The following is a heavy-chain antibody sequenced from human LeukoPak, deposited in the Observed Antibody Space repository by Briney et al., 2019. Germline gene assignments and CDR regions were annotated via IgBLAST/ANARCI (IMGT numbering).Heavy chain of an antibody. D-gene: IGHD2-2*02. CDR1: GYTFTSYD. V-gene: IGHV1-8*01. Sequence: ASVKVSCKASGYTFTSYDINWVRQATGQGLEWMGWMNPNSGNTGYAQKFQGRVTMTRNTSISTAYMELSSLRSEDTAVYYCARGYCSSTSCYSMDHWFDPWGQGTLVTVSS. CDR2: MNPNSGNT. CDR3: ARGYCSSTSCYSMDHWFDP. J-gene: IGHJ5*02.